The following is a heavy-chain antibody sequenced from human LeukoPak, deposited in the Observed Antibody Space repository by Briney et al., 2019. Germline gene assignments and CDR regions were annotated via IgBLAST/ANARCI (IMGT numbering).Heavy chain of an antibody. CDR2: VYSGGGT. J-gene: IGHJ4*02. CDR3: ARGYGSGSFYNPFGY. CDR1: GFTVSSNY. D-gene: IGHD3-10*01. Sequence: PGGSLRLSCAASGFTVSSNYMSWVRQAPGKGLEWVSVVYSGGGTYYADSVKGRFTISRDISKNTVYLQMNRLRAEDTAVYYCARGYGSGSFYNPFGYWGQGTLVTVSS. V-gene: IGHV3-53*01.